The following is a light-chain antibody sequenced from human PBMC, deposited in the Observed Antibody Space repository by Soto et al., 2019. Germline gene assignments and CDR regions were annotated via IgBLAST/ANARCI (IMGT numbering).Light chain of an antibody. CDR1: QSIPSNY. CDR2: GAS. J-gene: IGKJ3*01. V-gene: IGKV3-20*01. CDR3: QQYGSSFT. Sequence: EIVLTQSPGTLSLSPGERATLSCRASQSIPSNYLAWYQHKPGQPPRLLIYGASSRATGIPATFSGSGSGTDVTLTISRLEPDNSAVYYCQQYGSSFTFGPGTKVEIK.